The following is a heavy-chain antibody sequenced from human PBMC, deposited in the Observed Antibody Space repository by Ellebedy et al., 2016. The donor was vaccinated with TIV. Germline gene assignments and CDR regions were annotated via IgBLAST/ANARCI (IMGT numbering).Heavy chain of an antibody. CDR3: AKDYFYDSSGGYFDY. CDR2: ISGSGDST. Sequence: PGGSLRLACAASGFTFSSYAMSWVRQAPGKGSEWVSAISGSGDSTYYADSVKGRFTISRDNSNNTLYLQMNSLTAEDTAVYYCAKDYFYDSSGGYFDYWGQGTLVTVSS. D-gene: IGHD3-22*01. CDR1: GFTFSSYA. V-gene: IGHV3-23*01. J-gene: IGHJ4*02.